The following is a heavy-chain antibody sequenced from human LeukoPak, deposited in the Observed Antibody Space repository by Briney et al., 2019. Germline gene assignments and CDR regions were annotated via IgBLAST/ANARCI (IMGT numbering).Heavy chain of an antibody. CDR1: GFTFSSYA. CDR2: ISGSAGST. D-gene: IGHD3-9*01. V-gene: IGHV3-23*01. Sequence: GGSLRLSCAASGFTFSSYAMSWVRQAPGKGLEWVSTISGSAGSTYHADSVKGRFTISRDSSKNTLYLQMNSLRAEDTAIYYCATDRNYDILTGYDFWGQGTLVTVSS. CDR3: ATDRNYDILTGYDF. J-gene: IGHJ4*02.